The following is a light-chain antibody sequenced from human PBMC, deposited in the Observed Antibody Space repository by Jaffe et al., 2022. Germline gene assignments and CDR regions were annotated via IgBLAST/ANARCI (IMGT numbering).Light chain of an antibody. Sequence: DIQMTQSPSSLSASVGDRVTITCRASQSITKYLNWYQQKPGKAPNLLIYDASRLHGGVPSRFSGSGSGTDFTLTITSLQPEDFALYFCQQSYNLPLTVGGGTKVEIK. V-gene: IGKV1-39*01. CDR2: DAS. CDR3: QQSYNLPLT. CDR1: QSITKY. J-gene: IGKJ4*01.